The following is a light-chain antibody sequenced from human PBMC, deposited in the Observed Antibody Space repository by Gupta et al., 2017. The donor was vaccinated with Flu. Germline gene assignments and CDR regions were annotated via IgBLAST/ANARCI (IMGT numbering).Light chain of an antibody. Sequence: SYVLPQPPSVSVAPGQTARITCEGNNIGGKDVLWYHQQAAQAPVLVVFDDRDRRARIPQRFSGSNSGNTATLTISGVEAEEEADYYCQVWESNSDNHVLFGGGTKLTVL. CDR1: NIGGKD. CDR3: QVWESNSDNHVL. J-gene: IGLJ3*02. V-gene: IGLV3-21*02. CDR2: DDR.